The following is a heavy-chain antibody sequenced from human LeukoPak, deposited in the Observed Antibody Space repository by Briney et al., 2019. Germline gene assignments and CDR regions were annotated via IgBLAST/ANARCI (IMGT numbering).Heavy chain of an antibody. CDR1: GFTFSDYW. V-gene: IGHV3-74*01. Sequence: PGGSLRLSCAASGFTFSDYWMDWVRQAPGKGLVWVSRIKSDGSSITYADSVRGRFTISRDNAKNTVYLQMNSLSAEDTAVYYCARDTTNYDFWSGYEYYFDYWGQGTLVTVSS. D-gene: IGHD3-3*01. CDR3: ARDTTNYDFWSGYEYYFDY. CDR2: IKSDGSSI. J-gene: IGHJ4*02.